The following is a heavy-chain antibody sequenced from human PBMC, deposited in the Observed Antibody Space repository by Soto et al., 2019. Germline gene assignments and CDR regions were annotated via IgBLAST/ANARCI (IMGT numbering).Heavy chain of an antibody. Sequence: QVQLQESGPGLVKPSETLSLTCTVSGGSVSSGSYYWSWIRQPPGKGLEWIGYIYYSGSTKYNPSLKSRVIVSVDTSKKQFALELSSVAAADTAVYYCARGEVDFRGVFDYWGQGTLVTVSS. CDR3: ARGEVDFRGVFDY. V-gene: IGHV4-61*01. CDR2: IYYSGST. J-gene: IGHJ4*02. D-gene: IGHD3-9*01. CDR1: GGSVSSGSYY.